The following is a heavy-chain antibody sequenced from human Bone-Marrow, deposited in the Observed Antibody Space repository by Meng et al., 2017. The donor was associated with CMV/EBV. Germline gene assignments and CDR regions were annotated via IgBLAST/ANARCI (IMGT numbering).Heavy chain of an antibody. Sequence: KVSCKGSGYSFTSYWIGWVRQMPGKGLEWMGIIYPGDSDTRYSPSFQGQVTISADKSISTAYLQWSSLKASDTAMYYCARPRYSSSWTDAFAIWGQGKMVNVAS. CDR1: GYSFTSYW. D-gene: IGHD6-13*01. CDR2: IYPGDSDT. J-gene: IGHJ3*02. V-gene: IGHV5-51*01. CDR3: ARPRYSSSWTDAFAI.